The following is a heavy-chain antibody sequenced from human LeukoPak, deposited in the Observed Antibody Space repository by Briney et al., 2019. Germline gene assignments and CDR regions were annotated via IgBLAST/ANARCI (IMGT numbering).Heavy chain of an antibody. J-gene: IGHJ6*02. Sequence: PSETLSLTCTVSGGSISSYYWSWIRQPPGKGLEWIGYIYYSGSTNYNPSLKSRVTISVDTSKNQFSLKLSSVTAADTAVYYCARGSGMLENGMDVWGQGTTVTVSS. D-gene: IGHD1-26*01. CDR3: ARGSGMLENGMDV. CDR1: GGSISSYY. V-gene: IGHV4-59*01. CDR2: IYYSGST.